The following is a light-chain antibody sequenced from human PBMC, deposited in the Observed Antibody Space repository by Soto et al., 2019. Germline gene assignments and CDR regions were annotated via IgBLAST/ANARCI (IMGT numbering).Light chain of an antibody. V-gene: IGLV7-43*01. CDR2: SAI. CDR3: LMYYGGAWV. Sequence: QAVVTREPSLTVSPGGTVTLTCASSTGAVTSGYYPSWFQQKPGQAPRALIHSAINKHSWTPARFSGSLLGGKAALTLSGVQPEDEADYYCLMYYGGAWVSGGGTKVTVL. J-gene: IGLJ3*02. CDR1: TGAVTSGYY.